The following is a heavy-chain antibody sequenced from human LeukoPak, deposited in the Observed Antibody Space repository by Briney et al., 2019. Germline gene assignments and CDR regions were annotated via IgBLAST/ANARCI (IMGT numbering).Heavy chain of an antibody. V-gene: IGHV5-51*01. CDR1: GYSFTSYW. CDR3: ARVAPYYDSSGYSDFEAFDI. CDR2: IYPGDSDT. J-gene: IGHJ3*02. Sequence: RGESLKISCKGSGYSFTSYWIGWVRQMPGKGLEWMGIIYPGDSDTRYSPSFQGQVTISADKSISTAYLQWSSLKASDTAMYYCARVAPYYDSSGYSDFEAFDIWGQGTMVTVSS. D-gene: IGHD3-22*01.